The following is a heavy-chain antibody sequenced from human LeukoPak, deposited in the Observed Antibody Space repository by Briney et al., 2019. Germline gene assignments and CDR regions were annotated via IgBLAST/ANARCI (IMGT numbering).Heavy chain of an antibody. D-gene: IGHD6-25*01. V-gene: IGHV3-74*01. CDR1: GFTFSSYW. CDR2: TNGDRSST. J-gene: IGHJ2*01. Sequence: GGSLRLSCAASGFTFSSYWMHWVRQAPGKGLVWVSRTNGDRSSTAYADSVKGRFTISRDNAKNTLYLQMNSLTAEDTAVYYCARGPPWYFDLWGRGTLVTVSS. CDR3: ARGPPWYFDL.